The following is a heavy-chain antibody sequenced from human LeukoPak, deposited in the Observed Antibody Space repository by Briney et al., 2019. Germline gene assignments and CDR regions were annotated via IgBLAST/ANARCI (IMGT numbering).Heavy chain of an antibody. D-gene: IGHD6-25*01. CDR3: ASFAASGPFGFDP. Sequence: ASVKVSCKASGYTFTSYGIIWVRQAPGQGLEWMGWISAYNGNTNYAQKLQGRVTMTTDTSTSTAYMERRSLRSDDTAVYYCASFAASGPFGFDPWGQGTLVTVSS. V-gene: IGHV1-18*01. CDR1: GYTFTSYG. J-gene: IGHJ5*02. CDR2: ISAYNGNT.